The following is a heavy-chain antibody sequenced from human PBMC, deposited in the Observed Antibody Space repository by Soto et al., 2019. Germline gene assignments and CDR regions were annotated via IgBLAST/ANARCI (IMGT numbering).Heavy chain of an antibody. CDR1: GFTFSSYA. Sequence: VQLVESGGGVVQPGRSLRLSCVASGFTFSSYALHWVRQAPGKGLEWVAVTSYDGSNKYYADSVEGRFTISRDNSKNTLYLQTSSLTTDDTAMYYWARDWETSATGLIDSWGQGTLVTVSS. J-gene: IGHJ4*02. V-gene: IGHV3-30-3*01. D-gene: IGHD3-9*01. CDR3: ARDWETSATGLIDS. CDR2: TSYDGSNK.